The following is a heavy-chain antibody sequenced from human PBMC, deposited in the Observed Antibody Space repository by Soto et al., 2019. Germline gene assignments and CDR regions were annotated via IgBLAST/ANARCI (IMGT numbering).Heavy chain of an antibody. CDR2: IYYSGST. Sequence: QVQLQESGPGLVKPSETLSLTCTVSGGSISSYYWSWIRQPPGKGLEWIGYIYYSGSTNYNPSLKSRVNISVDTSKNQFSLKLSSGAAADTAGYYRARVSPPPGWGMDVWGQGTTVTVSS. V-gene: IGHV4-59*01. CDR3: ARVSPPPGWGMDV. J-gene: IGHJ6*02. CDR1: GGSISSYY.